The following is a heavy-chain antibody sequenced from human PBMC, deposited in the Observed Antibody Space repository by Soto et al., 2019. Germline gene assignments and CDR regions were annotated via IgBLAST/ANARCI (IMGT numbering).Heavy chain of an antibody. V-gene: IGHV4-31*03. D-gene: IGHD3-10*01. CDR3: ARSRGVTHTQGYWFDP. CDR2: IYYSGST. J-gene: IGHJ5*02. Sequence: SDTLSLTCTVSGGSISSGGYYWSWIRQHPGKGLEWIGYIYYSGSTYYNPSLKSRVTISVDTSKNQFSLKLSSVTAADTAVYYCARSRGVTHTQGYWFDPWGQGTLVTVSS. CDR1: GGSISSGGYY.